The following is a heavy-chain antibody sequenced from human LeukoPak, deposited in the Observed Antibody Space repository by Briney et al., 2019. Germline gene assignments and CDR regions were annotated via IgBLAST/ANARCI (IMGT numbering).Heavy chain of an antibody. CDR3: ARAYYYDSSGSTHWYFDL. D-gene: IGHD3-22*01. V-gene: IGHV4-59*01. CDR2: IYYSGST. J-gene: IGHJ2*01. CDR1: GGSISSYY. Sequence: SETLSLTCTVSGGSISSYYWSWIRQPPGEGLEWIGYIYYSGSTNYNPSLKSRVTISVDTSKNQFSLKLSSVTAADTAVYYCARAYYYDSSGSTHWYFDLWGRGTLVTVSS.